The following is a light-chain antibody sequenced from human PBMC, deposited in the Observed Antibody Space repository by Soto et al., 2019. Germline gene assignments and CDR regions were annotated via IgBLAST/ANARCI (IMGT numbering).Light chain of an antibody. CDR3: QQYNNWPPLT. Sequence: EIVMTQSPATLSVSPGERATLSCRASQSVSSNLAWYQQKPGQAPRLLIYFASTRATGIPARFSGSGSGTEFTLPISSLQSEDFAVYYCQQYNNWPPLTFGQGTKVEIK. J-gene: IGKJ1*01. CDR2: FAS. V-gene: IGKV3-15*01. CDR1: QSVSSN.